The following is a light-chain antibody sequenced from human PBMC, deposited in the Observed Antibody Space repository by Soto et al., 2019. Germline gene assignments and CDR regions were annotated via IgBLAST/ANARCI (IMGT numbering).Light chain of an antibody. V-gene: IGKV1-5*03. Sequence: DIQMTQSPSTLSASVGDRVTITCRASQSISSWLAWYQQKPGKAPKLLIYKASSLEGGVPSRFSGSGSGTEFTLTISSLQPDDFATYYCQQYSSYSTFGQGTKLEIK. CDR3: QQYSSYST. J-gene: IGKJ2*01. CDR1: QSISSW. CDR2: KAS.